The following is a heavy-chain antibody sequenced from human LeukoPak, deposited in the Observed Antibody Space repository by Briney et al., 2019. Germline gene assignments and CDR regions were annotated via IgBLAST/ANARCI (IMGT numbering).Heavy chain of an antibody. CDR3: ARSGSYATTYFLYYYYYGMDV. J-gene: IGHJ6*02. V-gene: IGHV3-30*03. CDR1: GVTFSGFW. D-gene: IGHD1-26*01. Sequence: GGSLRLSCAASGVTFSGFWMTWVRQAPGKGLEWVAVISYDGSNKYYADSVKGRFTISRDNSKNTLYLQMNSLRAEDTAVYYCARSGSYATTYFLYYYYYGMDVWGQGTTVTVSS. CDR2: ISYDGSNK.